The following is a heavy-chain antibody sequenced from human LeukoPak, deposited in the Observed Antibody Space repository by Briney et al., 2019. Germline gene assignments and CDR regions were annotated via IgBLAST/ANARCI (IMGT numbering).Heavy chain of an antibody. CDR2: INPNSGGT. J-gene: IGHJ4*02. V-gene: IGHV1-2*02. Sequence: ASVKVSCKASGYTFTGYHMHWVRQAPGQGLEWMGWINPNSGGTNYAQKFQGRVTMTRDTSISTAYMELSRLRSDDTAVYYCARVLDYGDFHVDYWGQGTLVTVSS. D-gene: IGHD4-17*01. CDR3: ARVLDYGDFHVDY. CDR1: GYTFTGYH.